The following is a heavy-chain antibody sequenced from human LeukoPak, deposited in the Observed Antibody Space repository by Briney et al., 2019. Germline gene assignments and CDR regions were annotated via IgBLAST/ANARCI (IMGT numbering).Heavy chain of an antibody. CDR1: GFTFSSYW. CDR3: ARARRADCSGGSCTWYFDY. J-gene: IGHJ4*02. Sequence: GGSLRLSCAASGFTFSSYWMHWVRQAPGKGLVWVSRIDGDGSSTSYADAMEGRFTISRDNAKNTLSLQMNSLRADDTAVYYCARARRADCSGGSCTWYFDYWGQGTLVTVSS. V-gene: IGHV3-74*01. D-gene: IGHD2-15*01. CDR2: IDGDGSST.